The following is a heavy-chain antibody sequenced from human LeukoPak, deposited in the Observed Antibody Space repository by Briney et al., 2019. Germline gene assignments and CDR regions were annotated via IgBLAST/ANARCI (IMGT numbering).Heavy chain of an antibody. Sequence: GGSLRLLCAASGYTFTGYTMHWIRQAPGKGLEWVAVISSDGSSMYYADSVKGRFTISRDNSKNTLYLQMNSLRTEDTAVYYCARDQGRIAAAGNFLSSGYWGQGTLVTVSS. CDR3: ARDQGRIAAAGNFLSSGY. V-gene: IGHV3-30-3*01. CDR2: ISSDGSSM. J-gene: IGHJ4*02. D-gene: IGHD6-13*01. CDR1: GYTFTGYT.